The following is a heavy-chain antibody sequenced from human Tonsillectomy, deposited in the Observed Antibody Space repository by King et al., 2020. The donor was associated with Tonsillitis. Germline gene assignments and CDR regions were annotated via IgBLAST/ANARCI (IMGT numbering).Heavy chain of an antibody. CDR1: GYTFTGYY. CDR2: INPNSGGT. D-gene: IGHD3-10*01. V-gene: IGHV1-2*02. CDR3: ARVGAYGSGTYLVY. J-gene: IGHJ4*02. Sequence: QLVQSGAEVKKPGASVKVSCKASGYTFTGYYIQWVRQAPGQGLEWMGWINPNSGGTNYAQSFQGRVTMTRDTSISTAYMDLSRLRSDDTAVYYCARVGAYGSGTYLVYWGQGNLVTVSS.